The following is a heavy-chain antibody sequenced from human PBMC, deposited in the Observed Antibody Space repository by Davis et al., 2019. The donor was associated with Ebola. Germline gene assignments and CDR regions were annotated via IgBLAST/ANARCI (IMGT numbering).Heavy chain of an antibody. V-gene: IGHV1-46*03. Sequence: AASVKVSCKASGYTFTSYAMNWVRQAPGQGLEWMGIINPSGGSTSYAQKFQGRVTMTRDTSTSTVYMELSSLRSEDTAVYYCATWGGSSTVTYAILYYYYGMDVWGQGTTVTVSS. CDR2: INPSGGST. CDR3: ATWGGSSTVTYAILYYYYGMDV. CDR1: GYTFTSYA. D-gene: IGHD4-17*01. J-gene: IGHJ6*02.